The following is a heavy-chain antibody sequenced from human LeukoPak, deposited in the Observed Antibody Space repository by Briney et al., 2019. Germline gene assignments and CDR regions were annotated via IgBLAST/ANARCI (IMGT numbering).Heavy chain of an antibody. CDR3: ARSIYGDYADY. J-gene: IGHJ4*02. Sequence: PSETLSLTCTVSGGSISSYYWSWIRQPPGKGLEWIGYIYYSGSTNYNPSLKSRVTISVDTSKNQFPLKLSSVTAADTAVYYCARSIYGDYADYWGQGTLVTVSS. CDR2: IYYSGST. D-gene: IGHD4-17*01. CDR1: GGSISSYY. V-gene: IGHV4-59*08.